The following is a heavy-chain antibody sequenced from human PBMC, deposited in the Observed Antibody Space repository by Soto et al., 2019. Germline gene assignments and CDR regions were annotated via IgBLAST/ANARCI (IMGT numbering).Heavy chain of an antibody. J-gene: IGHJ4*02. CDR1: GFTFSSYA. V-gene: IGHV3-23*01. CDR3: AKDMLGYCSSTSCYAIDY. CDR2: IGGGGDCT. D-gene: IGHD2-2*01. Sequence: GGSLRPSCAASGFTFSSYAMTWVRQAPGKGLEWVSVIGGGGDCTYYADSVKGRFTISRDNSKNTLYLQMNSLRAEDTAVYYCAKDMLGYCSSTSCYAIDYWGQGTLVTVSS.